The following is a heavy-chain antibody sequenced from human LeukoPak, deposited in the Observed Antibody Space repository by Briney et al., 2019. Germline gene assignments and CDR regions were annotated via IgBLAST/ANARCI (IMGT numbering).Heavy chain of an antibody. V-gene: IGHV6-1*01. Sequence: SQTLSLTCAISGDSVSSNSAAWNWIRQSPSRGLEWLGRTYYRSKWYNDYAVSVKSRITINPDTSKNQFSLQLNSVTPEDTAVYYCARDPGPKRMVGAITGWFDPWGQGTLVTVSS. CDR3: ARDPGPKRMVGAITGWFDP. CDR1: GDSVSSNSAA. D-gene: IGHD1-26*01. CDR2: TYYRSKWYN. J-gene: IGHJ5*02.